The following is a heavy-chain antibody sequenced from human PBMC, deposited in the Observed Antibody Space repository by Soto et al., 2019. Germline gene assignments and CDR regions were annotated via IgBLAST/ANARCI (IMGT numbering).Heavy chain of an antibody. Sequence: SETLSLTCTVSGGSISSGGYYWSWIRQHPGKGLEWIGYIYYSGSTYYNPSLKSRVTISVDTSKNQFSLKLSPVTAADTAVYYCARDGSYYYYGMDVWGQGTTVTVSS. V-gene: IGHV4-31*03. CDR3: ARDGSYYYYGMDV. D-gene: IGHD1-26*01. CDR2: IYYSGST. J-gene: IGHJ6*02. CDR1: GGSISSGGYY.